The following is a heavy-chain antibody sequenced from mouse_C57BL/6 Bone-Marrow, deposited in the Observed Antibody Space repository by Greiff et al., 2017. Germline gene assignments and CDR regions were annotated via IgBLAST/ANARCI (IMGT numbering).Heavy chain of an antibody. D-gene: IGHD1-1*01. CDR1: GYTFTDYY. CDR2: IYPGSGNT. CDR3: AKSHYGSSYPFAY. Sequence: VHLVESGAELVRPGASVKLSCKASGYTFTDYYIHWVKQRPGQGLEWIARIYPGSGNTYYNEKFKGKATLTAAKSSSTAYMQLSSLTSEDSAVYFGAKSHYGSSYPFAYWGQGTLVTVSA. J-gene: IGHJ3*01. V-gene: IGHV1-76*01.